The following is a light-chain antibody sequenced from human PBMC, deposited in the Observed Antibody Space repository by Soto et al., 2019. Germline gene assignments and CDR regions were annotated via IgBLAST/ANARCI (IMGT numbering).Light chain of an antibody. CDR3: SSHTHINTRVCV. V-gene: IGLV2-8*01. J-gene: IGLJ1*01. Sequence: QSVLTQPPSASGSPGQSVTISCTGTSSDVGTYKYVSWYPQHPGKAPQLMIYEVSQRPSGVPDRFSGSKSGNTASLTIAGLEDEDEAEYYCSSHTHINTRVCVFATGDKVTVL. CDR2: EVS. CDR1: SSDVGTYKY.